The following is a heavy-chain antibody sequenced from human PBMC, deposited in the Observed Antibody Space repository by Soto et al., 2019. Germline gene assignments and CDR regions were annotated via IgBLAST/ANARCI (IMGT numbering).Heavy chain of an antibody. CDR1: GYTFTSYG. J-gene: IGHJ4*02. Sequence: ASVKVSCKASGYTFTSYGITWVRQAPGQGLEWMGWISAYNGDTNYAQKFQGRVTMTTDTSTSTIYMELRSLRSDDTAVYYCARRTENSGSYYADYWGQGTLVTVSS. CDR2: ISAYNGDT. CDR3: ARRTENSGSYYADY. V-gene: IGHV1-18*01. D-gene: IGHD1-26*01.